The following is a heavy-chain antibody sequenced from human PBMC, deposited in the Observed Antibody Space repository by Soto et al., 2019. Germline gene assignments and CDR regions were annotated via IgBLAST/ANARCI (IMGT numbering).Heavy chain of an antibody. J-gene: IGHJ3*02. CDR3: ARGDCSSTSCRYSGYDFGAFDI. CDR2: INHSGST. CDR1: GGSFSGYY. V-gene: IGHV4-34*01. D-gene: IGHD2-2*01. Sequence: SETLSLTCAVYGGSFSGYYWSWIRQPPGKGLEWIGEINHSGSTNYNPSLKSRVTISVDTSKNQFSLRLSSVTAADTAVYYCARGDCSSTSCRYSGYDFGAFDIWGQGTMVTVSS.